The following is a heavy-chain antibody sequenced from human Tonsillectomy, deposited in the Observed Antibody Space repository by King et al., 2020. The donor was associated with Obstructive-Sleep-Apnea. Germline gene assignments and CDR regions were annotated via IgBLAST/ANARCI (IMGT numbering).Heavy chain of an antibody. CDR2: INEDGSEK. J-gene: IGHJ4*02. Sequence: EVQLVESGGGLVQPGGSLRLSCVASGFTLSSYCINWVRQAPGKGLEWVGNINEDGSEKNYVDSVKGRFTTSRDNAKNSLYLQMNSLRAEDTAVYYCANLEWGRGTLVTVSS. CDR3: ANLE. V-gene: IGHV3-7*03. CDR1: GFTLSSYC.